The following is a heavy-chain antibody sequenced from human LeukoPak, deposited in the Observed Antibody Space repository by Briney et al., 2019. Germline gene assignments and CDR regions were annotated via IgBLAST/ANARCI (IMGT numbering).Heavy chain of an antibody. CDR2: IYYSVST. Sequence: SETLSLTCTVSGGSISSYYWTWIRQPPGKGLEWIGYIYYSVSTNYNPSLKSRVTISVDTSKNQFSLKLSSVTAADTAVYFCARESYYYDSSGYSRWFDPWGQGTLVTVSS. J-gene: IGHJ5*02. CDR1: GGSISSYY. V-gene: IGHV4-59*01. CDR3: ARESYYYDSSGYSRWFDP. D-gene: IGHD3-22*01.